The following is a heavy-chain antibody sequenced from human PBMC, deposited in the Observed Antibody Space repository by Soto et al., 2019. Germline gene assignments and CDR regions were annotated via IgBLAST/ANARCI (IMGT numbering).Heavy chain of an antibody. J-gene: IGHJ4*02. Sequence: QLQLQESGPGLVKPSETLSLTCTVSGGSISSSSYYWGWIRQPPGKGLEWIGSIYYSGSTYYNPSLKSRVTRSVDTSKNQFSLKLSSVTAADATVYYCARGYSSGWSTFDYWGQGPMVTVSS. V-gene: IGHV4-39*01. CDR2: IYYSGST. D-gene: IGHD6-19*01. CDR3: ARGYSSGWSTFDY. CDR1: GGSISSSSYY.